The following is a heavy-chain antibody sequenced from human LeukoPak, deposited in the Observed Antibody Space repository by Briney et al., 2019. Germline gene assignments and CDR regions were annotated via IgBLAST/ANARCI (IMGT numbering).Heavy chain of an antibody. V-gene: IGHV3-30*18. Sequence: PGGSLRLSCAASGFTFSSYGMHWVRQAPGKGLEWVAVISYDGSNKYYADSVKGRFTISRDNSKNTLYLQMNSLRAEDTAVYYCAKDPEQQLVPSWFDPWGQGTLVTVSS. CDR1: GFTFSSYG. D-gene: IGHD6-13*01. CDR3: AKDPEQQLVPSWFDP. J-gene: IGHJ5*02. CDR2: ISYDGSNK.